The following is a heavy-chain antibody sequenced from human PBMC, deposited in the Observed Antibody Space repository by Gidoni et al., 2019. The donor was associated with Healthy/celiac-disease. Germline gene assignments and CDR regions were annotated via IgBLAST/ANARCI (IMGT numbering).Heavy chain of an antibody. CDR3: ARDYHPEILGYCSSTSCLGWFDP. V-gene: IGHV4-38-2*02. Sequence: QVQLQESGPGLVKPSETLSLTCTVSGYSISSGYSWGWIRQPPGKGLEWIGSIYHSGSTYYNPSLKRRVTISVDTSKNQFSLKLSSVTAADTAVYYCARDYHPEILGYCSSTSCLGWFDPWGQGTLVTVSS. CDR2: IYHSGST. J-gene: IGHJ5*02. CDR1: GYSISSGYS. D-gene: IGHD2-2*01.